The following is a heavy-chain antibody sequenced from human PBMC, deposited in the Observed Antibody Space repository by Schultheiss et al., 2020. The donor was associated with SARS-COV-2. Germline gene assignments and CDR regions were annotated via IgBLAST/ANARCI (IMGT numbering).Heavy chain of an antibody. CDR1: GGSISSSSYY. Sequence: ESLKISCTVSGGSISSSSYYWGWIRQPPGKGLEWIGSIYYSGSTYYNPSLKSRVTISVDTSKNQFSLKLSSVTAADTAVYYCARTYYYDRRAFDIWGQGTMVTVSS. CDR3: ARTYYYDRRAFDI. D-gene: IGHD3-22*01. V-gene: IGHV4-39*01. J-gene: IGHJ3*02. CDR2: IYYSGST.